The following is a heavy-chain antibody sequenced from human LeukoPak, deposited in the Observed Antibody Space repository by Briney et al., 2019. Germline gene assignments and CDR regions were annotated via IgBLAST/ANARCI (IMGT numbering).Heavy chain of an antibody. CDR2: ISGSGDRT. D-gene: IGHD4-17*01. J-gene: IGHJ6*02. CDR3: ARDTMTTVTRYYYYYGMDV. CDR1: GFTFSTYA. V-gene: IGHV3-23*01. Sequence: GGSLRLSCAASGFTFSTYAMSWVRQAPGKGLEWVSAISGSGDRTYYADPAKGRFTISRDNSKNTLYLQMNSLRAEDTAVYYCARDTMTTVTRYYYYYGMDVWGQGTTVTVSS.